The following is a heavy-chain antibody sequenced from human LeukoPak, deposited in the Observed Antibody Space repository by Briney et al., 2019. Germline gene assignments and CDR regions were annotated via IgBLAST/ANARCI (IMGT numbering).Heavy chain of an antibody. CDR3: ARDERSYGAPDY. Sequence: ASVKVSCKASGYTFTSYYMHWVRQAPGQGLEWMGIINPSGGSTNYAQKLQGRVTMTTDTSTSTAYMELRSLRSDDTAVYFCARDERSYGAPDYWGQGTLVTVSS. D-gene: IGHD4-17*01. J-gene: IGHJ4*02. V-gene: IGHV1-46*01. CDR1: GYTFTSYY. CDR2: INPSGGST.